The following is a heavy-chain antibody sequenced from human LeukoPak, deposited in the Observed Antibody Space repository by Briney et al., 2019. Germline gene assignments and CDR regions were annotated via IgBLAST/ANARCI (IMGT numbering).Heavy chain of an antibody. CDR1: GYGFTGYF. CDR3: ARRGNYGDYFDY. D-gene: IGHD4-17*01. Sequence: ASVKVSCKASGYGFTGYFMHWVRQAPGQGLEWMGWINPNSGSTNYAQKFQGRVTMTRDTSISTAFMDLSRLRSDDTAVYYCARRGNYGDYFDYWGQGTLVTVSS. V-gene: IGHV1-2*02. J-gene: IGHJ4*02. CDR2: INPNSGST.